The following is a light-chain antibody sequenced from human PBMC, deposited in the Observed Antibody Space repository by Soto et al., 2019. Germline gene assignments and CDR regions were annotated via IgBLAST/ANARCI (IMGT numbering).Light chain of an antibody. CDR3: QQYNNWPRT. J-gene: IGKJ1*01. CDR2: EAS. Sequence: EIIMTQSPATLSVSPGERATLSCRASQSVGSNLAWYQQKPGQAPRLLIYEASTRANAIPARFSGFGSGTEFTLTNSSLQSEDFADYYFQQYNNWPRTFGHGTKVDIK. CDR1: QSVGSN. V-gene: IGKV3-15*01.